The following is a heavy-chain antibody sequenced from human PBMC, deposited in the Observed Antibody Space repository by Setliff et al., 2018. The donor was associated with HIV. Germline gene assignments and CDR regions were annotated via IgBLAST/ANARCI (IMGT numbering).Heavy chain of an antibody. J-gene: IGHJ4*02. CDR2: IYTSGST. CDR3: ARDPHYFDTSGYYSYFYFDF. V-gene: IGHV4-61*02. Sequence: SETLSLTCTVSGGSISSGSYYWSWIRQPAGKGLEWIGRIYTSGSTNYNPSLKSRVTISVDTSKNQFSLNLNSVTAADTAVYYCARDPHYFDTSGYYSYFYFDFWGQGMLVTVSS. D-gene: IGHD3-22*01. CDR1: GGSISSGSYY.